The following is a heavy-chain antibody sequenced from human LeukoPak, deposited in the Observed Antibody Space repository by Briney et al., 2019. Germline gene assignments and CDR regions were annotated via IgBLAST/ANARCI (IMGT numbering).Heavy chain of an antibody. CDR3: AKRALLGFGELYYFDY. V-gene: IGHV3-23*01. Sequence: GGSLRLSCAASGFTFSSYAMSWVRQAPGKGLEWVSGISGSGGSTKYADSVKGRSTISRDNSKNTLYLQMNSLRAEDTAVYYCAKRALLGFGELYYFDYWGQGTLVTVSS. J-gene: IGHJ4*02. CDR2: ISGSGGST. CDR1: GFTFSSYA. D-gene: IGHD3-10*01.